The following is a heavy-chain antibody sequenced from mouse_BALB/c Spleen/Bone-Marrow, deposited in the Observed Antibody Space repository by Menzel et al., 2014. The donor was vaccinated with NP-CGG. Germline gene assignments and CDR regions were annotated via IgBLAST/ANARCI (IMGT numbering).Heavy chain of an antibody. D-gene: IGHD1-1*02. CDR3: ARLGGYGPYFDY. Sequence: EVKVEESGPSLVKPSQTLSLTCSVTGDSITSGYWNWIRKFPGNKLEYMGYISYSGSTYFNPSLKSRISITRDTSKDQYYLQLNSVTTEDTATYYCARLGGYGPYFDYWGQGTTLTVSS. J-gene: IGHJ2*01. CDR1: GDSITSGY. V-gene: IGHV3-8*02. CDR2: ISYSGST.